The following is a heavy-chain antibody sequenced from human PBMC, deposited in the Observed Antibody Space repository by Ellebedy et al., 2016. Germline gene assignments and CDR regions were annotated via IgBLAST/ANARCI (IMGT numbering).Heavy chain of an antibody. V-gene: IGHV4-59*01. D-gene: IGHD2/OR15-2a*01. Sequence: GSLRLXXTVSGGYISSYYWSWIRQPPWQGLEWIGYIYSSGTTVYSPSLKSRVTISIDTSKNQFSLKLSSVTAADAAVYYCANVKGESVYYGLDVWGQGTTVTVSS. CDR3: ANVKGESVYYGLDV. J-gene: IGHJ6*02. CDR1: GGYISSYY. CDR2: IYSSGTT.